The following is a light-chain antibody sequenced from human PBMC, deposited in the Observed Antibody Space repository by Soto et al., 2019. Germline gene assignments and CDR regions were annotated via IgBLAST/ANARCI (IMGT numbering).Light chain of an antibody. CDR2: EVS. V-gene: IGLV2-8*01. CDR3: SSYAGSNNVV. J-gene: IGLJ2*01. Sequence: ALTQPPSASGSPGQSVTISCTGTSSDVGGYNFVSWYQQHPGKAPKLMIYEVSKRPSGVPDRFSGSKSGNTASLTVSGLQAEDEADFYCSSYAGSNNVVFGGGTKVTVL. CDR1: SSDVGGYNF.